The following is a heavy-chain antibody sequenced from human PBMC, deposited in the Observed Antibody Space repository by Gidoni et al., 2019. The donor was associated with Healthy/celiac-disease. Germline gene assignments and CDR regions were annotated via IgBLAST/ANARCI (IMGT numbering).Heavy chain of an antibody. CDR1: GCSISSGGYS. D-gene: IGHD1-1*01. J-gene: IGHJ4*02. V-gene: IGHV4-30-2*01. CDR2: ICHSGST. Sequence: QLQLQESGSGLVKPSQTLSLTCAVSGCSISSGGYSCSWIRQTPGKGLEWIWYICHSGSTYYNPSLKSRGTISVDRSKNQFSLKLSSVTAADTAVYYCARVLMNGPFDYWGQGTLVTVSS. CDR3: ARVLMNGPFDY.